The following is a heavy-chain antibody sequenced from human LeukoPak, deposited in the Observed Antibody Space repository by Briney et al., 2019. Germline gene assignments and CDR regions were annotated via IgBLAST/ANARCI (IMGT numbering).Heavy chain of an antibody. Sequence: ASVKVSCKASGYTFTGYYMHWVRQAPGQGLEWMGWINPNSGGTNYAQKFQGRVTMTRDTSISAAYMELSRLRSDDTAVYYCARDPFSYDFWSGCPSWGQGTLVTVSS. V-gene: IGHV1-2*02. J-gene: IGHJ5*02. CDR1: GYTFTGYY. CDR3: ARDPFSYDFWSGCPS. CDR2: INPNSGGT. D-gene: IGHD3-3*01.